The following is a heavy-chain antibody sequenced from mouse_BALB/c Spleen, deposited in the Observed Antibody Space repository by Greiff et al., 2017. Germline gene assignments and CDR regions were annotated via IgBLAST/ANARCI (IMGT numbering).Heavy chain of an antibody. J-gene: IGHJ2*01. CDR3: ARPEKTGYYGNSYYFDY. CDR1: GFDFSRYW. V-gene: IGHV4-1*02. Sequence: DVKLVESGGGLVQPGGSLKLSCAASGFDFSRYWMSWVRQAPGKGLEWIGEINPDSSTINYTPSLKDKFIISRDNAKNTLYLQMSKVRSEDTALYYCARPEKTGYYGNSYYFDYWGQGTTLTVSS. CDR2: INPDSSTI. D-gene: IGHD2-1*01.